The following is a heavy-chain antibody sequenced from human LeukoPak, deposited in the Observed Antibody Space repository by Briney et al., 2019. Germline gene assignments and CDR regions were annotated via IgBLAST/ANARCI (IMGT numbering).Heavy chain of an antibody. D-gene: IGHD6-13*01. V-gene: IGHV1-18*01. CDR1: GYTFTSYG. CDR2: ISAYNGNT. Sequence: ASVNVSCKASGYTFTSYGISWVRQAPGQGLEWMGWISAYNGNTNYAQKLQGRVTMTTDTSTSTAYMELRSLRSDDTAVYYCARGYLGSSWYNPPYYYYGMDVWGQGTTVTVSS. CDR3: ARGYLGSSWYNPPYYYYGMDV. J-gene: IGHJ6*02.